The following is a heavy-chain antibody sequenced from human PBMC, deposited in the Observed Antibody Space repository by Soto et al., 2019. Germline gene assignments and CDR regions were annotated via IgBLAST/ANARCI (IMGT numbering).Heavy chain of an antibody. CDR2: IYYSGSA. V-gene: IGHV4-39*01. J-gene: IGHJ4*02. Sequence: SETLSLTCTVSGGSITSNAYYWGWIRQPPGKGLEWLGYIYYSGSAPHNPPLKTRVTMSVGTSKNQFSLKLSSVTAADTAVYYCSRRPKRGSYSWCFDYWGQGTLVTVSS. D-gene: IGHD1-26*01. CDR1: GGSITSNAYY. CDR3: SRRPKRGSYSWCFDY.